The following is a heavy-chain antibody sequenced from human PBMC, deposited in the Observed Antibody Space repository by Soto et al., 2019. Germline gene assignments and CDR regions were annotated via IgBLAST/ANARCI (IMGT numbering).Heavy chain of an antibody. CDR3: ARDSSIAVDY. D-gene: IGHD6-19*01. CDR1: GFTFSSYA. CDR2: ISYDGSNK. Sequence: GSLRLSCAASGFTFSSYAMHWVRQAPGKGLEWVAVISYDGSNKYYADSVKGRFTISRDNSKNTLYLQMNSLRAEDTAVYYCARDSSIAVDYWGQGTLVTVSS. J-gene: IGHJ4*02. V-gene: IGHV3-30-3*01.